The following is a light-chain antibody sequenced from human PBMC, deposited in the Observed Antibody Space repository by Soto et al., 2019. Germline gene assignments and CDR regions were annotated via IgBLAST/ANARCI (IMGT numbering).Light chain of an antibody. CDR1: QNIDHH. V-gene: IGKV1-39*01. J-gene: IGKJ1*01. CDR3: QQSYSTPWT. Sequence: DIQMTQSPSSLSASVGDRVTITCRASQNIDHHLNWYQHKPGRAPKLLMDAASRMQSGVPSRFSGSGTGTEFTLIITSLQPEDFATYYCQQSYSTPWTFGQGTRVEVK. CDR2: AAS.